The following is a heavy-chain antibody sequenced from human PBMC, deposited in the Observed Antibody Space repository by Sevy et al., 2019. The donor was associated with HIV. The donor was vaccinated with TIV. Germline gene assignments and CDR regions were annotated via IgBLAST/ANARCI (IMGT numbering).Heavy chain of an antibody. V-gene: IGHV1-2*02. Sequence: GAVKVSCKASGYTFTGYYMHWVRQAPRQGLERRGWINPNSRGTNYAQKFQGRVTMNRDMSISTAYMELSWLRSDDTAEYYCARSNFRITMVRGVKPAFDYWGQGTMVSVSS. D-gene: IGHD3-10*01. J-gene: IGHJ4*02. CDR1: GYTFTGYY. CDR2: INPNSRGT. CDR3: ARSNFRITMVRGVKPAFDY.